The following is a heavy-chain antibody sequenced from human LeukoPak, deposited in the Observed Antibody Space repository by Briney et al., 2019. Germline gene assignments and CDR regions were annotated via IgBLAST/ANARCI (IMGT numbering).Heavy chain of an antibody. CDR2: INHSGST. J-gene: IGHJ5*02. V-gene: IGHV4-34*01. CDR3: ARFYDSGQLPWFGP. Sequence: SETLSLTCAVYGGSFSGYYWSWIRQPPGKGLEWIGEINHSGSTNYNPSLKSRVTISVDTSKNQFSLKLSSVTAADTAVYYCARFYDSGQLPWFGPWGQGTLVTVSS. D-gene: IGHD3-22*01. CDR1: GGSFSGYY.